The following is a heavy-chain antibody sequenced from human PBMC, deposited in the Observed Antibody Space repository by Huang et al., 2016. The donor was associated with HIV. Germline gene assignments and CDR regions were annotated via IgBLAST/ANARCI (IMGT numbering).Heavy chain of an antibody. J-gene: IGHJ4*02. V-gene: IGHV3-30-3*02. D-gene: IGHD6-25*01. CDR1: FSNHA. CDR2: ISFDGATK. Sequence: FSNHAMHWVRQAPGKGLEWVAMISFDGATKYDGDSVRGRFVISRDNSKNTLFLQMNSLRPEDTAIYYCVKDPTIDGSGSFDHWGRGTLVTVSS. CDR3: VKDPTIDGSGSFDH.